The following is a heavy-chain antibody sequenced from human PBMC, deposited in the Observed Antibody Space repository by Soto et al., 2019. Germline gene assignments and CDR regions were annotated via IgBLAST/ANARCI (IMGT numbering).Heavy chain of an antibody. D-gene: IGHD1-1*01. CDR2: TYYRSKWYS. CDR3: ARGSWDDVSGHYYMDV. V-gene: IGHV6-1*01. Sequence: QVQLQQSGPGLVKPSQTLSLTCDISGDSVSSNSAAWNWIRQTPSRGLEWLGRTYYRSKWYSNYAISVKSRVTVNPDTFENQYSLQLSSVTPEDTAVYYCARGSWDDVSGHYYMDVWGKGTTVTVSS. J-gene: IGHJ6*03. CDR1: GDSVSSNSAA.